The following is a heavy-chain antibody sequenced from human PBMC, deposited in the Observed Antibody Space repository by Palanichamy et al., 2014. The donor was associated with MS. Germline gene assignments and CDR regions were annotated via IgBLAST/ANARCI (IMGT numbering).Heavy chain of an antibody. J-gene: IGHJ4*02. D-gene: IGHD3-22*01. Sequence: LQESGPGLVKPSETLSLICSVFGGSISNSLYYWGWVRQPPGKGPEYIGTIFYSGSTHYNPSLKSRVTVSVDTSRNQFSLRLSSVTAADTAVYYCVRARLLNYFDQWGQGTLVTVSS. CDR2: IFYSGST. V-gene: IGHV4-39*01. CDR3: VRARLLNYFDQ. CDR1: GGSISNSLYY.